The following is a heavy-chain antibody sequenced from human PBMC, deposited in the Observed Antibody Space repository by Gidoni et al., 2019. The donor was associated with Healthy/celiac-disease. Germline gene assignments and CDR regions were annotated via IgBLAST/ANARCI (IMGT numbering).Heavy chain of an antibody. Sequence: QVQLVESGGGVVQPGRSLRLSCAASGFTLRSYGMPGVRQAPGKGLVWVAVISYDGSNKYYADSVKGRFTISRDNSKNTLYLQMNSLRAEDTAVYYCAKEGYDSSDGNFDYWGQGTLVTVSS. CDR1: GFTLRSYG. V-gene: IGHV3-30*18. CDR3: AKEGYDSSDGNFDY. D-gene: IGHD3-22*01. J-gene: IGHJ4*02. CDR2: ISYDGSNK.